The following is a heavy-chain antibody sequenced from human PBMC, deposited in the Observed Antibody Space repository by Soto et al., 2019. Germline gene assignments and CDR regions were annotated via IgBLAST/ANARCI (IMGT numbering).Heavy chain of an antibody. D-gene: IGHD1-1*01. CDR1: GYTFTSYD. CDR3: ARRAETNGWNGFGADKYYFDF. J-gene: IGHJ4*02. V-gene: IGHV1-8*01. CDR2: MNPNTGNS. Sequence: QVQLVRSGAEVRKPGASVKVSCEASGYTFTSYDIYWVRQATGQGLEWMGWMNPNTGNSGYAQKFQGRVTMTSDTSISTANMELSSLRSEDTAVYYCARRAETNGWNGFGADKYYFDFWGQGTLVTVSS.